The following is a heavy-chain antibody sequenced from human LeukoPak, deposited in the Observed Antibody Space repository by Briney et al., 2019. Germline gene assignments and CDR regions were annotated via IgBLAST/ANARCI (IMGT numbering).Heavy chain of an antibody. CDR2: ISAYNGNT. D-gene: IGHD3-16*02. J-gene: IGHJ4*02. V-gene: IGHV1-18*01. Sequence: GASVKVSCKASGYTFTSYGISWVRQAPGQGLEWMGWISAYNGNTNYAQKLQGRVTVTTDTSTSTAYMELRSLRSDDTAVYYCALDDIVWGSYRYRYFDYWGQGTLVTVSS. CDR3: ALDDIVWGSYRYRYFDY. CDR1: GYTFTSYG.